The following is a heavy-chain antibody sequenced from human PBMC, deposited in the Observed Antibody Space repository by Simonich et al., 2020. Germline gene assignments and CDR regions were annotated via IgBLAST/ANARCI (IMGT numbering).Heavy chain of an antibody. J-gene: IGHJ3*02. Sequence: QVQLVQSGAEVKKPGASGKFSCKASGYTFTGYYMHWGRQAPGQGLEGMGWINPESGGTNYAQKVKGRVTMTRETSISTAYMELSRLRSDDTAVYYCARARLYSSSHAFDIWGQGTMVTVSS. CDR1: GYTFTGYY. CDR3: ARARLYSSSHAFDI. CDR2: INPESGGT. D-gene: IGHD6-6*01. V-gene: IGHV1-2*02.